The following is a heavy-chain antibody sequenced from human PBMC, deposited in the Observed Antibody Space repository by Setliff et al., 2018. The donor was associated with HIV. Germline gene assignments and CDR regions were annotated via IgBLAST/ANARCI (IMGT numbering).Heavy chain of an antibody. CDR1: GFTFSSNS. CDR2: IKQDGIEK. J-gene: IGHJ4*02. D-gene: IGHD2-15*01. CDR3: AKTLVVVASPLDF. Sequence: GGSLRLSCAASGFTFSSNSMNWLRQAPGKGLEWVANIKQDGIEKIYVDSVKGRFTISRDNSKDTLYLQMSGLTAEDTAIYYCAKTLVVVASPLDFWGQGTLVTVSS. V-gene: IGHV3-7*03.